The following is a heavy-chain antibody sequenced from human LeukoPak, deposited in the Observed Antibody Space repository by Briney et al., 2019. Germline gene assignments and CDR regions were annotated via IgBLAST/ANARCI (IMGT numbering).Heavy chain of an antibody. J-gene: IGHJ3*02. Sequence: PSETLSLTCTVSGDSLTSGSYYWSWIRQPPGRGLEWIGYVYYSGSTNYNPSLKSRVTMSADTSKNQFSLMLISVTAADTAVYYCARGYSSSWYPSAFDIWGQGTMVTVSS. V-gene: IGHV4-61*01. CDR3: ARGYSSSWYPSAFDI. D-gene: IGHD6-13*01. CDR2: VYYSGST. CDR1: GDSLTSGSYY.